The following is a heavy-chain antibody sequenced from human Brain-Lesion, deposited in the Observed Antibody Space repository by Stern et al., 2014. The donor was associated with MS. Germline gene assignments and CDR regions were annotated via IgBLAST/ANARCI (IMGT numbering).Heavy chain of an antibody. D-gene: IGHD6-13*01. Sequence: QVQLQESGPGLVKPSGTLSLTCAVSGGSISSSNWWSWVRQSPGKGLEGIGESDHSGSTIYNPSHKSRFTVSEDKPKTRFPLTLRSVTAADPAVYFCARFPASRPHVFDSWGQGTLVTVSS. V-gene: IGHV4-4*02. CDR1: GGSISSSNW. CDR3: ARFPASRPHVFDS. CDR2: SDHSGST. J-gene: IGHJ4*02.